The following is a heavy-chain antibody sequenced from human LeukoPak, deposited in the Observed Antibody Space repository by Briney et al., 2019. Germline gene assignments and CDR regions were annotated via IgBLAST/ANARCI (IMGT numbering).Heavy chain of an antibody. CDR1: GFSFNNIW. Sequence: GGSLRLSCAVSGFSFNNIWLSWVRQAPGKGLEWVSYISSSGSTIYYADSVKGRSTISRDNAKNSLYLQMSSLRAEDTAVYYCARMYYYDSSEEDAFDIWGQGTMVTVSS. J-gene: IGHJ3*02. CDR2: ISSSGSTI. D-gene: IGHD3-22*01. CDR3: ARMYYYDSSEEDAFDI. V-gene: IGHV3-11*01.